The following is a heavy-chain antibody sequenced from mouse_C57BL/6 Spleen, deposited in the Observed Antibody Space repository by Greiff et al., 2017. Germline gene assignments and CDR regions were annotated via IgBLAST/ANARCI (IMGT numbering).Heavy chain of an antibody. V-gene: IGHV1-82*01. CDR2: IYPGDGDT. CDR3: ARMEYDYGDY. D-gene: IGHD2-4*01. CDR1: GYAFSSSW. Sequence: QVQLQQSGPELVKPGASVKISCKASGYAFSSSWMNWVKQRPGTGLEWIGRIYPGDGDTNYNGKFKGKATLTADKSSSTAYMQLSSLTSEDSAVYFCARMEYDYGDYWGQGTTLTVSS. J-gene: IGHJ2*01.